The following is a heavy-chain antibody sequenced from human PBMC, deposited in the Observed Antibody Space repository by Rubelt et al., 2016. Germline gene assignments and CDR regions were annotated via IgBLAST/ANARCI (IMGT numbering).Heavy chain of an antibody. J-gene: IGHJ4*02. CDR2: IYYSGST. V-gene: IGHV4-59*08. Sequence: QVQLQESGPGLVKPSETLSLTCTVSGGSISSYYWRWIRQPPGKGLEWIGYIYYSGSTNYNPPLRGGVTITGDTSKTRFSLKLSSVTAADTAVYYWARRNWNYIFDYWGQGTLVTVSS. CDR1: GGSISSYY. D-gene: IGHD1-7*01. CDR3: ARRNWNYIFDY.